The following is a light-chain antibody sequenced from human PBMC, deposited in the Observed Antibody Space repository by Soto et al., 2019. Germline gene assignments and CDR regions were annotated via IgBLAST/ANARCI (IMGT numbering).Light chain of an antibody. J-gene: IGKJ1*01. CDR2: AAS. CDR3: QKYNSAPPET. V-gene: IGKV1-27*01. Sequence: DIQVTQSPSSLSASVGDRVTITCRASQGISNYLAWYQQKPGKVPKLLIYAASTLQSGVPSRFSGSGSGTDFTLTISSLQPEDVATYYCQKYNSAPPETFGQGTKVEIK. CDR1: QGISNY.